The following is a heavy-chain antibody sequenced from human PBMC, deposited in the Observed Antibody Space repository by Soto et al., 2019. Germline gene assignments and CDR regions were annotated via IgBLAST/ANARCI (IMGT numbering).Heavy chain of an antibody. V-gene: IGHV4-59*12. CDR3: ARLLYSSGSFDP. Sequence: SETLSLTCIISANSITGYFMRCIRQPPGKGREWIGYIYYSGSTNYSPSLKSRVTISVDTSKNQFSLKLSSVTAADTAVYYCARLLYSSGSFDPWGQGTLVTVSS. CDR2: IYYSGST. J-gene: IGHJ5*02. CDR1: ANSITGYF. D-gene: IGHD6-19*01.